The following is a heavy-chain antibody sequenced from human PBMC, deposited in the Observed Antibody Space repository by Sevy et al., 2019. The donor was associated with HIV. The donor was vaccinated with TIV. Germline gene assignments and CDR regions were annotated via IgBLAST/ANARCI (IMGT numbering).Heavy chain of an antibody. V-gene: IGHV3-21*01. CDR3: ARYEEDTTLVNAFDI. J-gene: IGHJ3*02. CDR2: ISNSGTYI. D-gene: IGHD5-18*01. CDR1: GFTFSNYI. Sequence: GGSLRLSCAASGFTFSNYIINWIRQAPGKGLEWVSAISNSGTYIYYADSVKGRFTISRDNAKNSLYLQMNSLRAEDTAVYYCARYEEDTTLVNAFDIWGQWTVVTVSS.